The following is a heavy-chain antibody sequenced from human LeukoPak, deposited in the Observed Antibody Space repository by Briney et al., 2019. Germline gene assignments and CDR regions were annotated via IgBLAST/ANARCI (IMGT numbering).Heavy chain of an antibody. Sequence: PGGSLRLSCAASGFTFSSYSMNWVRQTPGKGLEWVSSISGSGTYIYYADSVRGRFTISRDNARNSLYLQMNSLRAEDTAVYYCARGTWGWATGFDYWGQGTLVTVFS. CDR1: GFTFSSYS. V-gene: IGHV3-21*01. CDR2: ISGSGTYI. J-gene: IGHJ4*02. D-gene: IGHD3-16*01. CDR3: ARGTWGWATGFDY.